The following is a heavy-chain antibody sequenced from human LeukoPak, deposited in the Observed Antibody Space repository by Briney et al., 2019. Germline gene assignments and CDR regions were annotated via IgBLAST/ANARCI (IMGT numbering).Heavy chain of an antibody. CDR1: GFTFRSYG. V-gene: IGHV3-30*18. CDR3: AKDRSSGPHYFYGMDV. D-gene: IGHD6-25*01. J-gene: IGHJ6*02. Sequence: GGSLRLSCAASGFTFRSYGMHWVRQAPGKGLVWVAVVSYLGDDQFYAESVKGRFTISRDNTNKRVFLQMNSLRDDDTAVYYCAKDRSSGPHYFYGMDVWGRGTTVIVSS. CDR2: VSYLGDDQ.